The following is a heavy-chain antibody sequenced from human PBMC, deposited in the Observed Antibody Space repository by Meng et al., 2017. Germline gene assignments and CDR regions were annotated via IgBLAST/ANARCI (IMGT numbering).Heavy chain of an antibody. V-gene: IGHV4-4*02. J-gene: IGHJ4*02. CDR2: IYHSGST. D-gene: IGHD2-15*01. CDR3: ARWSIYCSGGSCYSFDY. CDR1: GCSISSSNW. Sequence: QVELPWSGPGQGKPSGTLSLTGAVSGCSISSSNWWSWVRQPPGKGLEWIGEIYHSGSTNYNPSLKSRVTISVDKSKNQFSLKLSSVTAADTAVYYCARWSIYCSGGSCYSFDYWGQGTLVTVSS.